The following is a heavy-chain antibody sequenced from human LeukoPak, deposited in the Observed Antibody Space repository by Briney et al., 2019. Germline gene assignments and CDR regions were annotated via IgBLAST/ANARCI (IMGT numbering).Heavy chain of an antibody. CDR1: GGTFSSYA. CDR2: IIPIFGTA. CDR3: ARDGPVVVAATSWFDP. V-gene: IGHV1-69*13. Sequence: ASVKVSCKASGGTFSSYAISWVRQAPGQGLEWMGGIIPIFGTANYAQKFQGRVTITADESTSTAYMEPSSLRSEDTAVYYCARDGPVVVAATSWFDPWGQGTLVTVSS. D-gene: IGHD2-15*01. J-gene: IGHJ5*02.